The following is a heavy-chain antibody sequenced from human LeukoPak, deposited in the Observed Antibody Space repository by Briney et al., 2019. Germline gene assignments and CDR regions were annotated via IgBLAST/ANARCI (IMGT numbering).Heavy chain of an antibody. J-gene: IGHJ3*02. CDR2: IYYSGST. CDR1: GGSISSGDYY. V-gene: IGHV4-30-4*01. D-gene: IGHD2-2*01. CDR3: ARGLHAYQLLIPFDI. Sequence: SETLSLTCTVSGGSISSGDYYWSWIRQPLGKGLEWIGYIYYSGSTYYNPSLKSRVTISVDTSKNQFSLKLSSVTAADTAVYYCARGLHAYQLLIPFDIWGQGTMVTVSS.